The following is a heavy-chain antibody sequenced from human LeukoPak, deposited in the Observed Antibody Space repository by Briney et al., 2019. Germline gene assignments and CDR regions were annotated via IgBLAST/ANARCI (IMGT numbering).Heavy chain of an antibody. Sequence: GASVKISCKASGYTFTSYDINWVRQATGQGLEWIGWMNPNSGNTGYAQKFQGRVTMTRNTSISTADMELSSLRSEVTAVYYCARGLRGGYCSSTSCYFFWFDPWGQGTLVTVSS. J-gene: IGHJ5*02. CDR2: MNPNSGNT. CDR1: GYTFTSYD. D-gene: IGHD2-2*01. CDR3: ARGLRGGYCSSTSCYFFWFDP. V-gene: IGHV1-8*01.